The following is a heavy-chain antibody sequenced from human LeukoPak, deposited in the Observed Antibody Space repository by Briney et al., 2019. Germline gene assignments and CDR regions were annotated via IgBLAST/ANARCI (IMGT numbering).Heavy chain of an antibody. J-gene: IGHJ4*02. D-gene: IGHD4-11*01. CDR3: ARDRSNFDF. V-gene: IGHV1-18*01. Sequence: ASVKVSCKTSGYKFKTFGISWVRQAPGQGLEWMGWIRADKGKTDYAQKFQDRVTLTIDTSTSTAYMELRSLTSDDTATYHCARDRSNFDFWGQGTLVTVS. CDR2: IRADKGKT. CDR1: GYKFKTFG.